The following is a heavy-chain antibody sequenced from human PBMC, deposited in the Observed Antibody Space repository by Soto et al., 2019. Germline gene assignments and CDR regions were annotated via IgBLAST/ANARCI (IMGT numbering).Heavy chain of an antibody. CDR3: ARDRGYDAHDYYYNAMDV. V-gene: IGHV3-21*01. J-gene: IGHJ6*02. Sequence: GGSLRLSCISSGFTFRTYTMNWVRQAPGKGLEWVSGIRGFSPYTFYAESVKGRFTISRDNAKNSLYLQMNSMRADDTAVYYCARDRGYDAHDYYYNAMDVWGQGTTVTVSS. CDR1: GFTFRTYT. CDR2: IRGFSPYT. D-gene: IGHD2-15*01.